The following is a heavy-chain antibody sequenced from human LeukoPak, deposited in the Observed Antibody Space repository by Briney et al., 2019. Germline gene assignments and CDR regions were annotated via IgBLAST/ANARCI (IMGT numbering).Heavy chain of an antibody. D-gene: IGHD3-3*02. CDR2: IYYSGST. CDR1: GGSISSSSYY. CDR3: ARVAAFRAFDI. V-gene: IGHV4-39*01. Sequence: PSETLSLTCTASGGSISSSSYYWGWIRQPPGKGLEWIGSIYYSGSTYYNPPLKSRVTISVYTSKNQFSLKLSSVTAADTAVYYCARVAAFRAFDIWGQGTMVTVSS. J-gene: IGHJ3*02.